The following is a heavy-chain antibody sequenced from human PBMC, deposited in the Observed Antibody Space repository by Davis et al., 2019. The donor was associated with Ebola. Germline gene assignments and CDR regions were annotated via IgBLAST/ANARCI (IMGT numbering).Heavy chain of an antibody. J-gene: IGHJ6*02. CDR1: GDSITSSSYY. CDR2: IHHSGTT. Sequence: MPGGSLRLSCTVSGDSITSSSYYWAWIRQPPGKGLEWIANIHHSGTTFYNPSLKSRVTMSVDTSKNEFSLKLTSVTASDTAVYYCARGVGATGLLYYYGMDVWGPGTTVTVSS. D-gene: IGHD1-26*01. V-gene: IGHV4-39*01. CDR3: ARGVGATGLLYYYGMDV.